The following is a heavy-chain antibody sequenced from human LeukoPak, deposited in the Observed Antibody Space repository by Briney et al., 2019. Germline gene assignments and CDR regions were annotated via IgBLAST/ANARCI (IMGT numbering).Heavy chain of an antibody. V-gene: IGHV3-7*01. D-gene: IGHD6-25*01. Sequence: PGGSLRLSCAASGFTFSSYWMSWVRQAPGKGLEWVANIKQDGSEKYYVDSVKGRFTISRDNAKNSLYLQMNSLRAEDTAVYYCARVWGYTAAAFDIWGQGTMVTVSS. CDR2: IKQDGSEK. J-gene: IGHJ3*02. CDR3: ARVWGYTAAAFDI. CDR1: GFTFSSYW.